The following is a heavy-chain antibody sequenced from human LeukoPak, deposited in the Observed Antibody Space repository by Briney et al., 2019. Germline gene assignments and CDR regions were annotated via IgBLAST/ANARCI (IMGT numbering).Heavy chain of an antibody. J-gene: IGHJ4*02. V-gene: IGHV1-18*01. CDR1: GYTFTTYG. Sequence: GASVKVSCKASGYTFTTYGVNWVRQAPGQGLEWMGWISAYDGKTNYAQKFQGRVTMTTDTATGTAYMELRSLRSDDTAVYYCARWDRSTAATFDSWGQGTLVTVSS. CDR3: ARWDRSTAATFDS. CDR2: ISAYDGKT. D-gene: IGHD2-15*01.